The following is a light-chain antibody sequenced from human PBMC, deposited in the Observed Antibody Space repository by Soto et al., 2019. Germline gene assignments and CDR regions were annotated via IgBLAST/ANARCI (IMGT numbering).Light chain of an antibody. CDR3: QRCHRYLT. Sequence: DIQMTQSPSTLSASVGDRVTITCRASESMSNCLAWYQQKPGKAPKLLISGASSLQSGVPSRFSGSASGTEFTLTISSLQPDDTATYYCQRCHRYLTFGQGTKVEMK. V-gene: IGKV1-5*01. J-gene: IGKJ1*01. CDR1: ESMSNC. CDR2: GAS.